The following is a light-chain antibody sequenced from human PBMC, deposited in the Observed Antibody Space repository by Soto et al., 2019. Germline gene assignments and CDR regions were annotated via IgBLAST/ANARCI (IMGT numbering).Light chain of an antibody. V-gene: IGKV3-15*01. J-gene: IGKJ1*01. CDR1: ESVSSN. Sequence: VMTQSPATLSVSPGESPTLSCRASESVSSNLAWYQKRPXQAPRLXXYGASTRATGIPDRFSGGGSGTELTLTISSLQSEDFAVYYCQQYNSWPPITFGQGTKVDIK. CDR2: GAS. CDR3: QQYNSWPPIT.